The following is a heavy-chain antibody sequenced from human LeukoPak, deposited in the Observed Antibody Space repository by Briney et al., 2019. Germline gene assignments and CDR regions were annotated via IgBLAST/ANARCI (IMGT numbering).Heavy chain of an antibody. CDR2: IYYSGST. V-gene: IGHV4-39*01. Sequence: SETLSLTCTVSGGSISSYYWSWIRQPPGKGLEWIGSIYYSGSTYYNPSLKSRVTISVDTSKNQFSLKLSSVTAADTAVYYCARTTVVTASWYFDLWGRGTLVTVSS. D-gene: IGHD4-23*01. J-gene: IGHJ2*01. CDR1: GGSISSYY. CDR3: ARTTVVTASWYFDL.